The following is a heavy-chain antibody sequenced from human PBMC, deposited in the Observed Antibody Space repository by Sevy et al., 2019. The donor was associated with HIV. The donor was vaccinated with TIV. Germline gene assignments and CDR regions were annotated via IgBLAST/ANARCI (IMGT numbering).Heavy chain of an antibody. CDR2: ISSSSSYI. J-gene: IGHJ4*02. CDR1: GFTFSSYS. Sequence: GGSLRLSCAASGFTFSSYSMNWVRQAPGKGLEWVSSISSSSSYIYYADSVKGRFTISRDNAKNSLYLQMNSLGAEDKAVYYCARDPHSSSWPYYFDYWGQGTLVTVSS. V-gene: IGHV3-21*01. CDR3: ARDPHSSSWPYYFDY. D-gene: IGHD6-13*01.